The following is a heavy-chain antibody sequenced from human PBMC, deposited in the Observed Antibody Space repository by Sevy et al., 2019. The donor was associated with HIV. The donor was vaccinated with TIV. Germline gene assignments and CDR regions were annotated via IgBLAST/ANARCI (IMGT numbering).Heavy chain of an antibody. CDR3: ATNMVHAGASDYYFNF. Sequence: GGSLRLSCVASQCNFDTYAIHWVRQAPGKGLEWVAMIWYDGSSKDYAESVKGRFAISRDNSQNTAFLQMNSLRAEDTGVYYCATNMVHAGASDYYFNFWGQGSLVTVSS. V-gene: IGHV3-33*01. D-gene: IGHD3-10*01. CDR2: IWYDGSSK. CDR1: QCNFDTYA. J-gene: IGHJ4*02.